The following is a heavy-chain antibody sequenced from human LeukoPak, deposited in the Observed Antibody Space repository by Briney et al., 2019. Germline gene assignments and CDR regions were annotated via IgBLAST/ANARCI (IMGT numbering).Heavy chain of an antibody. CDR1: GGSISSYY. Sequence: SETLSLTCTVSGGSISSYYWNWIRQPPGKGLEWIGYIYYSGSTNYNPFLKSRVTISVDTSKNQYSLKLSSVTAADTAVYFCARQLRGEAVAGHLQPFDYWGQGTLVTVPS. CDR2: IYYSGST. J-gene: IGHJ4*02. D-gene: IGHD6-19*01. CDR3: ARQLRGEAVAGHLQPFDY. V-gene: IGHV4-59*08.